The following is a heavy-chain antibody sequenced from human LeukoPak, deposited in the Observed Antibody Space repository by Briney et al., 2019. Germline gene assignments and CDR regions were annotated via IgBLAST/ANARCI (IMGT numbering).Heavy chain of an antibody. CDR2: ISGSGGST. Sequence: ETLSLTCTVSGGSISSYYWSWIRQPPGKGLEWVSAISGSGGSTYYADSVKGRFTISRDNSKNTLYLQMNSLRAEDTAVYYCAKDRDILTGYYSGTFDYWGQGTLVTVSS. CDR1: GGSISSYY. J-gene: IGHJ4*02. CDR3: AKDRDILTGYYSGTFDY. V-gene: IGHV3-23*01. D-gene: IGHD3-9*01.